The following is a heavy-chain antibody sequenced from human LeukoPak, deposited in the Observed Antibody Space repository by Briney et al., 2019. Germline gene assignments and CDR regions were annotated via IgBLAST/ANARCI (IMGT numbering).Heavy chain of an antibody. J-gene: IGHJ5*02. V-gene: IGHV3-74*01. CDR1: GFTFSSYW. CDR2: INSDGSST. CDR3: ARGGPYYYDSSGPYWFDP. Sequence: GGSLRLSCAACGFTFSSYWMHWVRQAPGKGLVWVSRINSDGSSTSYADSVKGRFTISRDNAKNTLYLQMNSLRAEDTAVYYCARGGPYYYDSSGPYWFDPWGQGALVTVSS. D-gene: IGHD3-22*01.